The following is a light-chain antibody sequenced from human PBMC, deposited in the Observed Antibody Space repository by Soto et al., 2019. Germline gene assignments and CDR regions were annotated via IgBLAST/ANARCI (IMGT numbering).Light chain of an antibody. CDR2: RAS. J-gene: IGKJ1*01. V-gene: IGKV3-15*01. CDR3: QQYQNLWT. Sequence: IVMTQSPASRSGSPVERAALSGRAGQTIYSNVAWYQQRPGQAPRLLIYRASTRATGVPARFSGSGSGTEFTLTISGLQSEDFALYYCQQYQNLWTFGQGTKVDI. CDR1: QTIYSN.